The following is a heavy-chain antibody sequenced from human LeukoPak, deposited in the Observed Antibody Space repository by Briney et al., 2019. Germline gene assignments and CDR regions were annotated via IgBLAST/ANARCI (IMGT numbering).Heavy chain of an antibody. J-gene: IGHJ4*02. Sequence: VVSLRRSCAACGITCSSYAMSWVRQAPGKGLEWVSAISGSGGSTYYADSVKGRFTISRDNSKNTLYLQMNSLRAEDTAVYYCAKAQEQWLVVDWGQGTLVTVSS. CDR2: ISGSGGST. V-gene: IGHV3-23*01. D-gene: IGHD6-19*01. CDR3: AKAQEQWLVVD. CDR1: GITCSSYA.